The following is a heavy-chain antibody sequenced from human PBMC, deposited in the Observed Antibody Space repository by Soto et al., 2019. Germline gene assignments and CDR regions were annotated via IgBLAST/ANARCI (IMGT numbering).Heavy chain of an antibody. CDR2: FFIGGNT. CDR1: GGSISSSTYY. V-gene: IGHV4-39*01. D-gene: IGHD3-22*01. J-gene: IGHJ4*02. CDR3: ARIIMYYYDSSGYYTPNYFDY. Sequence: SETLSLTCTVSGGSISSSTYYWGWMRQPPGKGLEWIASFFIGGNTYYNPSLKSRVTISVDTSKNQFSLTVTSVTAADTAVYYCARIIMYYYDSSGYYTPNYFDYWGQGTLVTVSS.